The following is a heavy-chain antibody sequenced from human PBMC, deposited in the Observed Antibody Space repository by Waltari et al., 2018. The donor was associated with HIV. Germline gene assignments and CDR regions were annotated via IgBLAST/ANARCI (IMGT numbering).Heavy chain of an antibody. J-gene: IGHJ6*02. CDR3: ARENDYGPDDVSTSRLYGMDV. V-gene: IGHV4-31*03. CDR1: GGSISSGGYY. CDR2: IYYSGST. D-gene: IGHD4-17*01. Sequence: QVQLQESGPGLVKPSQTLSLTCTVSGGSISSGGYYWSWIRQHPGKGLEWIGYIYYSGSTYYNPSLKSRVTRSVDTSKNQFSLKLSSVTAADTAVYYCARENDYGPDDVSTSRLYGMDVWGQGTTVTVSS.